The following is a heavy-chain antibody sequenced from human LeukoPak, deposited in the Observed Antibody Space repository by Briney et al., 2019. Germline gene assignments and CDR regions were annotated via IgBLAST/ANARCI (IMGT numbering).Heavy chain of an antibody. V-gene: IGHV4-34*01. CDR2: INHSGST. CDR3: ARDRYDFWSGYYTGRKGYYYYMDV. J-gene: IGHJ6*03. D-gene: IGHD3-3*01. Sequence: SKTLSLTCAVYGGSFSGYYWSWIRQPPGKGLEWIGEINHSGSTNYNPSLKSRVTISVDTSKNQFSLKLSSVTAADTAVYYCARDRYDFWSGYYTGRKGYYYYMDVWGKGTTVTVSS. CDR1: GGSFSGYY.